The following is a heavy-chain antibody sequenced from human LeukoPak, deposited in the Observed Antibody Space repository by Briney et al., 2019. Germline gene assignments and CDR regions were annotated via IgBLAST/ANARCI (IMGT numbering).Heavy chain of an antibody. V-gene: IGHV1-46*01. CDR1: GYTFTSNY. Sequence: ASVKVPCKAFGYTFTSNYMHWVRQAPGQGLEWMGVISPSGGSTSYAQKFQGRVTLTRDMSTSTDYLELSRLRSDDTAVYYCARGRNYDILTGYVDWFDPWGQGTLVTVFS. J-gene: IGHJ5*02. D-gene: IGHD3-9*01. CDR3: ARGRNYDILTGYVDWFDP. CDR2: ISPSGGST.